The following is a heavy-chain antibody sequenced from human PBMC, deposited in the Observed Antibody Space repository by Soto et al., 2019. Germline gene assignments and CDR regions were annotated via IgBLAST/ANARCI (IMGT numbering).Heavy chain of an antibody. CDR3: ARGGPDSSGWYSYYMDV. J-gene: IGHJ6*03. V-gene: IGHV1-69*02. CDR2: IIPILGIA. CDR1: GGTFSSYT. Sequence: SVKVSCKASGGTFSSYTISWVRQAPGQGLEWMGRIIPILGIANYAQKFQGRVTITADKSTSTAYMELSSLRSEDTAVYFCARGGPDSSGWYSYYMDVWGKGTTVTVSS. D-gene: IGHD6-19*01.